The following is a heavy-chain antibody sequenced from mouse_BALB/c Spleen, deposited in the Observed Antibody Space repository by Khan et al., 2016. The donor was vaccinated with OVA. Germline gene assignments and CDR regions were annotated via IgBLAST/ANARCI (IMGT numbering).Heavy chain of an antibody. J-gene: IGHJ3*01. CDR2: INPDSSTI. CDR1: GFDFSRYW. CDR3: ARPYRYDGRAWFAY. Sequence: EVKLLESGGGLVQPGGSLKLSCAASGFDFSRYWMSWVRQAPGKGLEWIGEINPDSSTINYTPSLKDKFIISRDNAKNTLYLQMSKVRSEDTALYHCARPYRYDGRAWFAYWGQGTLVTVSA. V-gene: IGHV4-1*02. D-gene: IGHD2-14*01.